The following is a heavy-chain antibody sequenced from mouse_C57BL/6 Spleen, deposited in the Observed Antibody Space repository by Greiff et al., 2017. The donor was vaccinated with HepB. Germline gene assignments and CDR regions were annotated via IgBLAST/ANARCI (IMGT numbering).Heavy chain of an antibody. Sequence: VQLQQSGPELVKPGASVKISCKASGYAFSSSWMNWVKQRPGKGLEWIGRIYPGDGDTNYNGKFKGKATLTADKSSSTAYMQLSSLTSEDSAVYFCARHWDDYWGQGTTLTVSS. J-gene: IGHJ2*01. CDR2: IYPGDGDT. V-gene: IGHV1-82*01. D-gene: IGHD4-1*01. CDR1: GYAFSSSW. CDR3: ARHWDDY.